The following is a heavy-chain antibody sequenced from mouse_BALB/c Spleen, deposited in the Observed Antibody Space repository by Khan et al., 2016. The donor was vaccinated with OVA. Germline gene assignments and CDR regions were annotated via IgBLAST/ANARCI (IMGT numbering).Heavy chain of an antibody. CDR2: ISYSGST. CDR1: GYSITSGYG. Sequence: EVKLLESGPGLVKPSQSLSLTCTVTGYSITSGYGWNWIRQFPGNKLEWMGYISYSGSTNYNPSLKSRLSITRDTSKNQLFLQLNAVTTDDTATKYSDRTARITYWGQGTTLTVSS. CDR3: DRTARITY. D-gene: IGHD2-4*01. V-gene: IGHV3-2*02. J-gene: IGHJ2*01.